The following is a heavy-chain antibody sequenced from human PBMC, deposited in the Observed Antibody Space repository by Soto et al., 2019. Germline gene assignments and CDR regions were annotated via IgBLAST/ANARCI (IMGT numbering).Heavy chain of an antibody. J-gene: IGHJ4*02. V-gene: IGHV1-69*13. CDR1: GGTFSSYA. CDR3: ARARTYYGSGSKPFDY. Sequence: SVKVSCKASGGTFSSYAISWVRQAPGQGLEWMGGVIPIFGTANYAQKFQGRVTITADESTSTAYMELSSLRSEDTAVYYCARARTYYGSGSKPFDYWGQGTLVTVSS. D-gene: IGHD3-10*01. CDR2: VIPIFGTA.